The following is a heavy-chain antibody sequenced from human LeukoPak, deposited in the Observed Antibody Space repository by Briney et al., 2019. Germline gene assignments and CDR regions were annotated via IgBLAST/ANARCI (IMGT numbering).Heavy chain of an antibody. Sequence: GESLKISCKGSGYSFTTYWNGWVRQMPGKGLEWMGIIYPDDSDTRYSPSFQGQVTISADNSISTAYLQWSSLKASDTAMYYCARGAYYYDSSAYYWFDSWGQGTLVTVSS. J-gene: IGHJ5*01. V-gene: IGHV5-51*01. CDR3: ARGAYYYDSSAYYWFDS. D-gene: IGHD3-22*01. CDR2: IYPDDSDT. CDR1: GYSFTTYW.